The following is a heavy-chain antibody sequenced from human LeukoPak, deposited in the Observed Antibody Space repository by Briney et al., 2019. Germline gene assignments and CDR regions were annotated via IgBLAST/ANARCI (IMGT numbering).Heavy chain of an antibody. CDR2: ITSRGGST. J-gene: IGHJ4*02. V-gene: IGHV3-23*01. CDR3: AKDYNWNDVRGTMDY. D-gene: IGHD1-1*01. Sequence: GGSLRLSCAVSGFTFSNYGMNWVRQAPGKGLEWVSGITSRGGSTYYADSVKGRFTISRDNFKSTLYLQVNSLRAEDTAIYYCAKDYNWNDVRGTMDYWGQGTLVTVSS. CDR1: GFTFSNYG.